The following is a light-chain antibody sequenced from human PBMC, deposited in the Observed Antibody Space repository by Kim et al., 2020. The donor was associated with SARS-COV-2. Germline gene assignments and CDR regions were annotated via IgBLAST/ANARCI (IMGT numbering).Light chain of an antibody. CDR2: EVN. CDR3: SSYTSSSTWV. J-gene: IGLJ1*01. V-gene: IGLV2-18*02. Sequence: QSVTISCTGTSSDVGSYNRVSWYQQPPGTAPKLMIYEVNNRPSGVPDRFSGSKSGNTASLTISGLQAEDEADYFCSSYTSSSTWVFGTGTKVTVL. CDR1: SSDVGSYNR.